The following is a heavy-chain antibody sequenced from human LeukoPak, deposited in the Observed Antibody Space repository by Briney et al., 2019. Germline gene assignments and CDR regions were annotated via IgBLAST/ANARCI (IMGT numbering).Heavy chain of an antibody. Sequence: SETLSLTCTVSGGSISSSSYYWGWIRQPPGKGLEWIGYIYFSGSTNYNPSLKSRVTISVDTSKNQFSLKLSSVTAADTAVYYCARSPSTYYYDSSGYYPFDYWGQGTLVTVSS. D-gene: IGHD3-22*01. CDR1: GGSISSSSYY. CDR2: IYFSGST. V-gene: IGHV4-61*05. CDR3: ARSPSTYYYDSSGYYPFDY. J-gene: IGHJ4*02.